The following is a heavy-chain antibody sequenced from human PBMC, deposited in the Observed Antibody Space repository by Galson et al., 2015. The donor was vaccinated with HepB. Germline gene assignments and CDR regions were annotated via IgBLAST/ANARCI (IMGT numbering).Heavy chain of an antibody. J-gene: IGHJ4*02. Sequence: SLRLSCAASGFTFNIYSMNWVRQAPGKGLEWVSYITSDTRTINYADSVKGRFTIFRDNARNSLFLQMNSLRLDDTAVYYCARSVAGSFDYWGQGTVDTVSS. CDR3: ARSVAGSFDY. CDR1: GFTFNIYS. V-gene: IGHV3-48*01. D-gene: IGHD6-19*01. CDR2: ITSDTRTI.